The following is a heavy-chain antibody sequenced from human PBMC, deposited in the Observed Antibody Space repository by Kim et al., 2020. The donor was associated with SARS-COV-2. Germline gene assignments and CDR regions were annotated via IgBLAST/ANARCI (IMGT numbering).Heavy chain of an antibody. CDR2: INPSGGST. CDR1: GYTFTSYY. J-gene: IGHJ5*02. CDR3: ARDQERWLQFGNWFDP. V-gene: IGHV1-46*01. Sequence: ASVKVSCKASGYTFTSYYMHWVRQAPGQGLEWMGIINPSGGSTSYAQKFQGRVTMTRDTSTSTVYMELSSLRSEDTAVYYCARDQERWLQFGNWFDPWGQGTLVTVSS. D-gene: IGHD5-12*01.